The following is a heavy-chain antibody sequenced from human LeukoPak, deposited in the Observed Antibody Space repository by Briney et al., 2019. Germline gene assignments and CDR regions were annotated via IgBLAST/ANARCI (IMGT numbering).Heavy chain of an antibody. V-gene: IGHV1-2*02. CDR1: GYTFTGYY. Sequence: GASVKVSCKASGYTFTGYYMHWVRQAPGQGLEWMGWINPNSGGTNYAQKFQGRVTMTRDTSISTAYMELSRLRSDDTALYYCAKDITHSGGIVGVPGGLDYWGQGTLVTVSS. D-gene: IGHD1-26*01. CDR3: AKDITHSGGIVGVPGGLDY. J-gene: IGHJ4*02. CDR2: INPNSGGT.